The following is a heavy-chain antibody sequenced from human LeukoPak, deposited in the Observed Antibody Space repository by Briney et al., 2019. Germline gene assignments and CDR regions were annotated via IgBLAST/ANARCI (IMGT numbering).Heavy chain of an antibody. Sequence: GGSLRLSCAASGFTFSSFWTTWVRQIPGKGLMWVSRINPDGSGTNYADSVKGRFTISRDNAKNTLYLQMDSLRAEDTAVYYCARFSDASRERTGNYSGHRTLVTVSS. CDR2: INPDGSGT. D-gene: IGHD3/OR15-3a*01. V-gene: IGHV3-74*01. CDR3: ARFSDASRERTGNY. J-gene: IGHJ4*01. CDR1: GFTFSSFW.